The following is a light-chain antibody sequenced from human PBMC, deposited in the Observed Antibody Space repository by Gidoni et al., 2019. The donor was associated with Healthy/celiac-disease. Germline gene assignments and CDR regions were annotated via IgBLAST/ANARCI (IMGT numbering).Light chain of an antibody. Sequence: AIRITQSPSSLSASTEDRVTITCRASQGISSYLAWYQQKPGKAPKLLIYAASTLQSGVPSRFSGSGSGTDFTLTISCLQSEDFATNYCQQYYSYPPATFGQXTRLEIK. CDR2: AAS. CDR1: QGISSY. J-gene: IGKJ5*01. V-gene: IGKV1-8*01. CDR3: QQYYSYPPAT.